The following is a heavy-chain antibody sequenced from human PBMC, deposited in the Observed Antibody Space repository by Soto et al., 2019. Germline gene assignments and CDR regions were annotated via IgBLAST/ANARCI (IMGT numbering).Heavy chain of an antibody. Sequence: PGGSLRLSCAASGFTFSSYGMHWVRQAPGKGLEWVAVIWYDGSNTYYADSVKGRFTISRDNSKNTLSLQMNSLRVEDSAVYYCVPRKGDPFTWGPGTLVTVSS. V-gene: IGHV3-33*03. CDR2: IWYDGSNT. J-gene: IGHJ4*02. CDR1: GFTFSSYG. D-gene: IGHD3-16*01. CDR3: VPRKGDPFT.